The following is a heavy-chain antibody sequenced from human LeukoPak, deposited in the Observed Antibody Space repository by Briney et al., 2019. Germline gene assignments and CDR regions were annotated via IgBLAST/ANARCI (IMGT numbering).Heavy chain of an antibody. V-gene: IGHV4-34*01. CDR2: INHSGST. CDR3: ARGFAFGEYRSQYFDY. J-gene: IGHJ4*02. CDR1: GGSFSGYY. D-gene: IGHD3-10*01. Sequence: KPSETLSLTCAVYGGSFSGYYWSWIRQPPGKGLEWIGEINHSGSTNYNPSLKSRVTISVDTSKNQFSLKLSSVTAADTAVYYCARGFAFGEYRSQYFDYWGQGTLVTVSS.